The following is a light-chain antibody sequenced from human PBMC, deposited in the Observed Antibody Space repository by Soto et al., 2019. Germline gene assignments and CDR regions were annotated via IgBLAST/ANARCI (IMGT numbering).Light chain of an antibody. J-gene: IGLJ1*01. V-gene: IGLV1-47*02. CDR2: SNN. CDR3: AAWDDSLSGVDV. Sequence: QSVLTQPPSASGTPGQRVTISCSGSSSNIGSNYVYWYQQLPGTAPKLLIYSNNQRPSGVPDRFSGSKSGTSASLAISGLRSEYEADYYCAAWDDSLSGVDVFGTGTKLTVL. CDR1: SSNIGSNY.